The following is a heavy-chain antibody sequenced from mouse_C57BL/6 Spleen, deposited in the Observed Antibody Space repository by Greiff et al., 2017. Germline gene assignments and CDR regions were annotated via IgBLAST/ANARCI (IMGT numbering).Heavy chain of an antibody. D-gene: IGHD4-1*01. CDR2: IYPGDGDT. V-gene: IGHV1-82*01. J-gene: IGHJ3*01. CDR1: GYAFSSSW. CDR3: ARNWDSY. Sequence: VQLQQSGPELVKPGASVKISCKASGYAFSSSWMNWVKQRPGQGLEWIGRIYPGDGDTNYNGKFKGKATLTADKSSSTAYMQLSSLTSEDSAVYFCARNWDSYWGQGTLVTVSA.